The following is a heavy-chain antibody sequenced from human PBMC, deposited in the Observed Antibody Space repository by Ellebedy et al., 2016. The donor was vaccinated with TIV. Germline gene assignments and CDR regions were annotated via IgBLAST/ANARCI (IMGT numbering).Heavy chain of an antibody. CDR1: GFTFSNYA. D-gene: IGHD6-6*01. Sequence: PGGSLRLSCAASGFTFSNYAMNWVRQAPGKGLEWVSGISSSGDSTYYADSVKGRFTVPRDNSKNTLFLQVNSLGAEDTAVYYCILQGMSARLYWGQGTLVTVSS. V-gene: IGHV3-23*01. CDR2: ISSSGDST. J-gene: IGHJ1*01. CDR3: ILQGMSARLY.